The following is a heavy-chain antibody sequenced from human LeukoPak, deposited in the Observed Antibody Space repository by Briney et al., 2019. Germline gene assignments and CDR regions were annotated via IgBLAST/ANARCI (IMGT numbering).Heavy chain of an antibody. CDR2: VANRADGGRA. V-gene: IGHV3-15*04. Sequence: GGSLRLSCAASGFTFNNAYIGWVRQAPGKGLEWVARVANRADGGRAEYITPVQGRFTISRDDSKDTLYLQMNSLRVEDTAVYYCAKSLYGGCDYWGQGTVVTVSS. CDR1: GFTFNNAY. CDR3: AKSLYGGCDY. D-gene: IGHD3-16*02. J-gene: IGHJ4*02.